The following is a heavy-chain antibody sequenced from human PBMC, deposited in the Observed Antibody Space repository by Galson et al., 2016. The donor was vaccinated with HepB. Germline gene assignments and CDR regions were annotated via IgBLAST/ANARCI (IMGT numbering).Heavy chain of an antibody. CDR1: GFSFGDYA. CDR3: TRASNSGYDRRFDY. J-gene: IGHJ4*02. V-gene: IGHV3-49*04. D-gene: IGHD5-12*01. CDR2: IRSTVYGETT. Sequence: SLRLSCAGSGFSFGDYAMSWVRQAPGKGLEWVGFIRSTVYGETTDYAASVKGRFTISRDDSKSIAYLQMNSLKIEDTAVYFCTRASNSGYDRRFDYWGQGTLVTVSS.